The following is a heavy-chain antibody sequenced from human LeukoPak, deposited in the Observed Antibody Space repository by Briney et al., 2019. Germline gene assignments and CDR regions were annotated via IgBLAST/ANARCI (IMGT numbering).Heavy chain of an antibody. Sequence: GGSLRLSCAASGFTFSSYGMHWVRQAPGKGLEWVAVISYDGSNEYYVDSVKGRFTISRDNSKNTLYLQMNGLRAEDTAVYYCASDSPYYGMDVWGQGTTVTVSS. CDR2: ISYDGSNE. CDR3: ASDSPYYGMDV. CDR1: GFTFSSYG. J-gene: IGHJ6*02. V-gene: IGHV3-30*03.